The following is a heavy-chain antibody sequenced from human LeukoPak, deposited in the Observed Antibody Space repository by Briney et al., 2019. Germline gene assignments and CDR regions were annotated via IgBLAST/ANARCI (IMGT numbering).Heavy chain of an antibody. Sequence: PGGSLRLSCAASGFTFSSYAMHWVRQAPGKGLEWVAVISYDGSNKYYADSVKGRFTISRDNSKNTVFLHMTSLRAEDTGVYYCARDRKYAMDVWGLGTTVTVSS. D-gene: IGHD2-2*01. V-gene: IGHV3-30*04. CDR3: ARDRKYAMDV. J-gene: IGHJ6*02. CDR2: ISYDGSNK. CDR1: GFTFSSYA.